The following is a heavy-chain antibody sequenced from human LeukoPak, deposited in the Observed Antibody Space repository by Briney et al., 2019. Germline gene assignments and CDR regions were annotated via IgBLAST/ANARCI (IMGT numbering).Heavy chain of an antibody. CDR2: SRNKASSYTT. D-gene: IGHD2-2*03. CDR1: GFKFSDHY. J-gene: IGHJ3*02. Sequence: GGSLRLSCAASGFKFSDHYIDWVRQAPGKGLEWVGRSRNKASSYTTEYAASVEGRFTISRDVSESSLYLQMNSLRTEDTAVYYCARVLNPLDSDAFDIWGQGTMVTVSS. CDR3: ARVLNPLDSDAFDI. V-gene: IGHV3-72*01.